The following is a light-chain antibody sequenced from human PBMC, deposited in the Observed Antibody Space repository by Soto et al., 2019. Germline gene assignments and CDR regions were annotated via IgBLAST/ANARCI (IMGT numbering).Light chain of an antibody. J-gene: IGLJ6*01. CDR1: SSNTGSNY. V-gene: IGLV1-47*01. Sequence: QSVLTQPPSASGAPGQRFTISCSGSSSNTGSNYVYWYQQLPGTAPKLLVYRNNQRPSGVPDRFSGSRSGTSASLAITGLRSEDEADYYCAAWDDSLTGVVFGGGTKVTVL. CDR2: RNN. CDR3: AAWDDSLTGVV.